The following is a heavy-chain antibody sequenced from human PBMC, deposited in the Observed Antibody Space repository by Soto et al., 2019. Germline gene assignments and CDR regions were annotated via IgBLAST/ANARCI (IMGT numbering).Heavy chain of an antibody. V-gene: IGHV3-9*01. Sequence: PGGSLRLSCAASGFTFDDYAMHWIRQAPGKGLEWVSGISWNSGAIGYADSVKGRFTISRDNAKNSLYLQMNSLRAEDTALYYCAKDRGGNYDYYYSGMDVWGQGTTVTVSS. J-gene: IGHJ6*02. D-gene: IGHD1-26*01. CDR1: GFTFDDYA. CDR2: ISWNSGAI. CDR3: AKDRGGNYDYYYSGMDV.